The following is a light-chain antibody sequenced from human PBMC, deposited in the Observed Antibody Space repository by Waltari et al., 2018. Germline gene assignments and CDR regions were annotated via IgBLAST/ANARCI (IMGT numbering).Light chain of an antibody. Sequence: EIVLTQSPGTLSLSPGERATLSCRASQSVSSNDLAWYQPKPGQCPRLLLYDASSRATGIPDRFSGSGSGTDFTLTISRLEPEDFAVYYCQQYGSSRGTFGQGTKVEIK. CDR1: QSVSSND. V-gene: IGKV3-20*01. J-gene: IGKJ1*01. CDR2: DAS. CDR3: QQYGSSRGT.